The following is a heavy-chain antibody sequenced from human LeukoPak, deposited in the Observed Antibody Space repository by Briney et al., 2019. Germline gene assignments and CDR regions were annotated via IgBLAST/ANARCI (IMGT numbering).Heavy chain of an antibody. CDR1: GLTFSSYA. CDR3: AKGGGYNYGWFDY. Sequence: GGSLRLSCAASGLTFSSYAMSWVRQAPGKGLEWVSAISGSGGSTYYADSVKGRFTISRGNSKKTLYLQMNSLRAEDTAVYYCAKGGGYNYGWFDYWGQGTLVTVSS. J-gene: IGHJ4*02. D-gene: IGHD5-18*01. V-gene: IGHV3-23*01. CDR2: ISGSGGST.